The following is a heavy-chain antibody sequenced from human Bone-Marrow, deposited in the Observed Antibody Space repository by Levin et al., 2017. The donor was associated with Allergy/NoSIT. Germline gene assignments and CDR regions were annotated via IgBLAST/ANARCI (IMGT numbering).Heavy chain of an antibody. CDR3: AKVGGVNWNIHSYYYYYMDV. J-gene: IGHJ6*03. V-gene: IGHV3-30*18. CDR1: GFTFSTSG. CDR2: ISYDGSNQ. Sequence: GGSLRLSCAASGFTFSTSGMHWVRQAPGKGLEWVAVISYDGSNQYYADSVKGRFTISRDNSKNTLYLQMSSLRAADTAVYYCAKVGGVNWNIHSYYYYYMDVWGNGTTVTVSS. D-gene: IGHD1/OR15-1a*01.